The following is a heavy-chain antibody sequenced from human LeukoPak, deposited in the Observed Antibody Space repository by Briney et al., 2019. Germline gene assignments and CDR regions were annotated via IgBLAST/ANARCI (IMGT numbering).Heavy chain of an antibody. J-gene: IGHJ6*03. CDR3: ARVDGIYYGSGSYYNSYYYYYMDV. Sequence: PSETLSLTCAVYGGSFSGYYWSWIRQPPGKGLEWIGEINHSGSTNYNPSLKSRVTISVDTSKNQFSLKLSSVTAADTAVYYCARVDGIYYGSGSYYNSYYYYYMDVWGKGTTVTISS. CDR2: INHSGST. V-gene: IGHV4-34*01. CDR1: GGSFSGYY. D-gene: IGHD3-10*01.